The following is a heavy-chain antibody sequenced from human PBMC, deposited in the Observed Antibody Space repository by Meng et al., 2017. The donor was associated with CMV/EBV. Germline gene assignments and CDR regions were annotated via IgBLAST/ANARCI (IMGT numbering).Heavy chain of an antibody. CDR1: GGSVSSGSYY. Sequence: VSGGSVSSGSYYWSWIRQPPGRGLEWIGYIYYSGSTNYNPSLKSRVAISVDTSKNQFSLKLSSVTAADTAVYYCARVVLGTGGFDYWGQGTLVTVSS. D-gene: IGHD7-27*01. CDR3: ARVVLGTGGFDY. CDR2: IYYSGST. V-gene: IGHV4-61*01. J-gene: IGHJ4*02.